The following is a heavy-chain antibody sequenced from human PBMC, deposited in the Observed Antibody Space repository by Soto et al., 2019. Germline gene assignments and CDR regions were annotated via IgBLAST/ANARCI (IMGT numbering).Heavy chain of an antibody. CDR2: IKEDGSAK. Sequence: EVQLVESGGGLVQPGGSLRLSCAASGFTYSTYWMIWVRQAPGKGLECVANIKEDGSAKYYVDSLKGRFTISRDNAKNSLYLQMTSLGAEDTAVYYCARDSGWYDYWGQGTLVTVSS. V-gene: IGHV3-7*01. CDR3: ARDSGWYDY. D-gene: IGHD6-19*01. J-gene: IGHJ4*02. CDR1: GFTYSTYW.